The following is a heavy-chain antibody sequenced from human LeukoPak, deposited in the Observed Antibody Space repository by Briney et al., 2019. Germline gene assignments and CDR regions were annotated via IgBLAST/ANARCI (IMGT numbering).Heavy chain of an antibody. D-gene: IGHD1-26*01. CDR3: SRESGAFCPFGY. Sequence: SETLSLTCTVSGASTSSHFWSWMRQPPGKGLEWIGNIYIGGTTNYNPSLNSRVTMSLDESRNQLSLDLTSVTAADTAIYYCSRESGAFCPFGYWGQGTLVIVPP. CDR2: IYIGGTT. J-gene: IGHJ4*02. CDR1: GASTSSHF. V-gene: IGHV4-4*07.